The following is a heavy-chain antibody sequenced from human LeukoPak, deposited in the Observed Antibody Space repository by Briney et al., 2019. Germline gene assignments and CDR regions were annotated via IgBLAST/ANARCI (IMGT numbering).Heavy chain of an antibody. D-gene: IGHD3-22*01. J-gene: IGHJ4*02. CDR3: ARDRKWLLRPLDY. V-gene: IGHV3-7*01. CDR2: IKGDESEK. Sequence: GGSLRLSCAGSGFAFASYWMNWVRQAPGKGLEWVAIIKGDESEKYYVDSVKGRFTISRDNAKNSLYLQMNSLRAEDTAVYYCARDRKWLLRPLDYWGQGTLVTVSS. CDR1: GFAFASYW.